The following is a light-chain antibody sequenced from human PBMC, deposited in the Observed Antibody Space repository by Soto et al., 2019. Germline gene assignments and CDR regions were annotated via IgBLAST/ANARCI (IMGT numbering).Light chain of an antibody. CDR1: QSVARRN. V-gene: IGKV3-20*01. J-gene: IGKJ1*01. CDR3: LQDINYPWT. CDR2: GAS. Sequence: EIVITQSPGTLSLSPGETATLSCRAIQSVARRNLEWYQQKSGKAPRXLMYGASSRAIHTPERYRGSGSGTDFALAISSLQPEDSETDYCLQDINYPWTFGQGTKVDIK.